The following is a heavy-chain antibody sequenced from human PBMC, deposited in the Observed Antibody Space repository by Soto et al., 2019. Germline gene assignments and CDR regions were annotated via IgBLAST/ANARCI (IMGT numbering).Heavy chain of an antibody. CDR1: GGSISSGGYY. Sequence: PSETLSLTCTVSGGSISSGGYYWSWIRQHPGKGLEWIGYIYYSGSTYYNPSLKSRVTISVDTSKNQFSLKPRSVTAADTAVYYCARVPRAEGDYFDYWGQGTLVTVSS. D-gene: IGHD3-16*01. J-gene: IGHJ4*02. V-gene: IGHV4-31*02. CDR2: IYYSGST. CDR3: ARVPRAEGDYFDY.